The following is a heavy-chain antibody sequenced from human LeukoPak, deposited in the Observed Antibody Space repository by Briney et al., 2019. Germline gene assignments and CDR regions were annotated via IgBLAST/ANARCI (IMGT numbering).Heavy chain of an antibody. J-gene: IGHJ3*02. CDR3: ARDRGPLSDWNYAVGAFDI. CDR1: GGSISSYY. Sequence: SETLSLTCTVSGGSISSYYWSWIRQPAGKGLEWIGRIYTSGSTNYNPSLKSRVTMSVDTSKNQFSLKLSSVTAADTAVYYCARDRGPLSDWNYAVGAFDIWGQGTMVTVSS. CDR2: IYTSGST. D-gene: IGHD1-7*01. V-gene: IGHV4-4*07.